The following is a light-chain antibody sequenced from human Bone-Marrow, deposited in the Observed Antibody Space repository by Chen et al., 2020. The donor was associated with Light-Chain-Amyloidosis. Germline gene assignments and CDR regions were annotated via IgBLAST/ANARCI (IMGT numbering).Light chain of an antibody. V-gene: IGKV1-9*01. Sequence: TQLTQSPSSLSAPVGDRVTITCRASQSINNYLAWYQQRPGKAPKLLIYGASTLQNAVPSRFSGGGSGTDFSLAISSLQPEDFATYYCQQFDSYPYTFGRGTKLEIK. CDR3: QQFDSYPYT. CDR2: GAS. J-gene: IGKJ2*01. CDR1: QSINNY.